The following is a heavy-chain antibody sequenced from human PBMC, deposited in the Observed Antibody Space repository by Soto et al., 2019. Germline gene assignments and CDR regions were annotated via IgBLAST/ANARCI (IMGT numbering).Heavy chain of an antibody. J-gene: IGHJ4*02. CDR2: IYYGGNT. V-gene: IGHV4-61*01. Sequence: SETLSLTCTVSGVFVSSGSYYWSWIRQSPGKGLEWIGYIYYGGNTNYNPSLKSRVTISVDASKNQFSLKLTSVAAADTAVYYCARGRGGGYTYGLAYWGQGTLVTVSS. CDR1: GVFVSSGSYY. CDR3: ARGRGGGYTYGLAY. D-gene: IGHD5-18*01.